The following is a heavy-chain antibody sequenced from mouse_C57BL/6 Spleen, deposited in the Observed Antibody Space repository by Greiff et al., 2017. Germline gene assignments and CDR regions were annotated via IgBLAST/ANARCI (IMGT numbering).Heavy chain of an antibody. D-gene: IGHD1-1*01. CDR2: IYPGSGST. V-gene: IGHV1-55*01. CDR1: GYTFTSYW. Sequence: VQLKQPGAELVKPGASVKMSCKASGYTFTSYWITWVKQRPGQGLEWIGDIYPGSGSTNYNEKFKSKATLTVDTSSSTAYMQLSSLTSEDSAVYYCASYYYGRGPFAYWGQGTLVTVSA. J-gene: IGHJ3*01. CDR3: ASYYYGRGPFAY.